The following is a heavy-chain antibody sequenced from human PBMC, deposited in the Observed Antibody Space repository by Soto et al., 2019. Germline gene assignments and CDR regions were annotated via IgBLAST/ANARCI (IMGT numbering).Heavy chain of an antibody. Sequence: PSETLSLTCTVSGGSISSYYWSWIRQPPGKGLEWIGYIYYSGSTNYNPSLKSRVTISVDTSKNQFSLKLSSVTAADTAVYYCARSLGYCSSTSCQYYYYYGMDVWGQGTTVTVSS. D-gene: IGHD2-2*01. V-gene: IGHV4-59*01. CDR3: ARSLGYCSSTSCQYYYYYGMDV. CDR1: GGSISSYY. J-gene: IGHJ6*02. CDR2: IYYSGST.